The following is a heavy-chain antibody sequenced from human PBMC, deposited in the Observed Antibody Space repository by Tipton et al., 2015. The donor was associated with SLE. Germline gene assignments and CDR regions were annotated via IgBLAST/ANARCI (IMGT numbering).Heavy chain of an antibody. Sequence: QSGAEVKKPGASVKVSCKASGYTFTGYYMHWVRQAPGQGLEWMGWINPNSGGTNYAQKFQGRVTMTRDTSISTAYMELSRLRSDDTAVYYCARHPPYGSGSSYFDYWGQGPLVTVSS. CDR3: ARHPPYGSGSSYFDY. CDR2: INPNSGGT. J-gene: IGHJ4*02. CDR1: GYTFTGYY. D-gene: IGHD3-10*01. V-gene: IGHV1-2*02.